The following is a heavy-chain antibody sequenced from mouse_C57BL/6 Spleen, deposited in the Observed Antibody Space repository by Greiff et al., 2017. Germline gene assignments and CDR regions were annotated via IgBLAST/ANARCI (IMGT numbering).Heavy chain of an antibody. CDR2: IYPGSGST. J-gene: IGHJ2*01. V-gene: IGHV1-55*01. Sequence: QVQLQQSGAELVKPGASVKMSCKASGYTFTSYWITWVKQRPGQGLEWIGDIYPGSGSTNYNEKFKSKAPLTVDTSSSTAYMQLSSLTSEDSAVYDCARGRDGYHPFDYWGQGTTLTVSS. CDR1: GYTFTSYW. D-gene: IGHD2-3*01. CDR3: ARGRDGYHPFDY.